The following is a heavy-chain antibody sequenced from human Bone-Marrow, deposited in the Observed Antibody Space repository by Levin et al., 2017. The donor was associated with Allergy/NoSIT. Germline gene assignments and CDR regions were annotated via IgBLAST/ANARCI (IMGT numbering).Heavy chain of an antibody. CDR3: ARDNNVVGLGMYYYDSSGYSDAFDI. CDR1: GYTFTSYG. Sequence: PGESLKISCKASGYTFTSYGISWVRQAPGQGLEWMGWISAYNGNTNYAQKLQGRVTMTTDTSTSTAYMELRSLRSDDTAVYYCARDNNVVGLGMYYYDSSGYSDAFDIWGQGTMVTVSS. CDR2: ISAYNGNT. J-gene: IGHJ3*02. V-gene: IGHV1-18*01. D-gene: IGHD3-22*01.